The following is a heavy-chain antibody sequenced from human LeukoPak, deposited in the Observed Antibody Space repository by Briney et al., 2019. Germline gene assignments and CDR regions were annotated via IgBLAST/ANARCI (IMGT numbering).Heavy chain of an antibody. CDR2: ISSSSSYI. Sequence: GGSLRLSCAASGFTFDDFGMNWVRQAPGKGLEWVSCISSSSSYIYYADSVKGRFTISRDNAKNSLYLQMNSLRAEDTAVYYCAKRAVLWFGELLYFDYWGQGTLVTVSS. CDR1: GFTFDDFG. D-gene: IGHD3-10*01. CDR3: AKRAVLWFGELLYFDY. J-gene: IGHJ4*02. V-gene: IGHV3-21*01.